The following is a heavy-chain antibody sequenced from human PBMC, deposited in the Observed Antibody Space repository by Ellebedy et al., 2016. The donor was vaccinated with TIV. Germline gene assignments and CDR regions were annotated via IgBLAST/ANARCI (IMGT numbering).Heavy chain of an antibody. CDR2: ISGSGGST. D-gene: IGHD3-3*01. CDR3: AKDRGLNAYYDFWSGYYFDY. CDR1: GFTFSNYA. V-gene: IGHV3-23*01. Sequence: GESLKISXAASGFTFSNYAMSWVRQAPGKGLEWVSAISGSGGSTYYADSVKGRFTISRDNSKNTLYLQMNSLRAEDTAVYYCAKDRGLNAYYDFWSGYYFDYWGQGTLVTVSS. J-gene: IGHJ4*02.